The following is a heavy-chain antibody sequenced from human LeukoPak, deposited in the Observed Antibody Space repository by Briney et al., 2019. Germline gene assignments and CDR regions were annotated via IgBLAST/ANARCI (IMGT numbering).Heavy chain of an antibody. J-gene: IGHJ6*02. V-gene: IGHV3-30*18. Sequence: PGGALRLSCAASGFTFSSYGMHRVRQAPGKGLEWVAVISYDGSNKYYADSVKGRFAISRDNSKNTLYLQMNSLRAEDTAVYYCAKDLSSYYYDSSGYYYGWNYYYGMDVWGQGTTVTVSS. D-gene: IGHD3-22*01. CDR1: GFTFSSYG. CDR3: AKDLSSYYYDSSGYYYGWNYYYGMDV. CDR2: ISYDGSNK.